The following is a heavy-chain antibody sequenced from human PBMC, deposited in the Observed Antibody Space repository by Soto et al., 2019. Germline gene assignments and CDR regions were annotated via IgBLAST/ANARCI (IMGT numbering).Heavy chain of an antibody. J-gene: IGHJ6*02. Sequence: QVLLVESGGGVVQPGRSLTLSCAASGFTFGDNGMHWVRQAPGKGLEWVSVISYDGSNKYYEDSVKGRFTISRDNSKNTMSLQMNSLRLDDTAVYYCAKGDGAGHYYGMDVWGQGTTVTVSS. D-gene: IGHD6-19*01. CDR2: ISYDGSNK. V-gene: IGHV3-30*18. CDR3: AKGDGAGHYYGMDV. CDR1: GFTFGDNG.